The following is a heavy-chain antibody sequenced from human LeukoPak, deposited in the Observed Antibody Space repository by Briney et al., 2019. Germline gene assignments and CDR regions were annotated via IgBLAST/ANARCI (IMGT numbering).Heavy chain of an antibody. Sequence: SVKVSCKASGGTFSTNAISWVRQAPGQGLEWMGGVIPIFGTPNYPQKFQGRVTITTDEFSSTAYMELSSLRSEDTAVYYCARTPLRSLEWQGFNRFDPWGQGALVTVSS. J-gene: IGHJ5*02. CDR1: GGTFSTNA. CDR3: ARTPLRSLEWQGFNRFDP. D-gene: IGHD3-3*01. V-gene: IGHV1-69*05. CDR2: VIPIFGTP.